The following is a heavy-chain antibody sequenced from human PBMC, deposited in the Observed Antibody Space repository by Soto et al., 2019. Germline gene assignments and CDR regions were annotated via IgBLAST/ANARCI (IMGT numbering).Heavy chain of an antibody. V-gene: IGHV4-4*07. CDR3: EGESGENWSYEAY. CDR2: ISTTGNT. J-gene: IGHJ4*02. CDR1: GDTITSFS. Sequence: QVQLQESGPGLVKPSETLSLTCTVSGDTITSFSWNWIRQPAGKGLEWIGRISTTGNTHYNPSLESRVTMSLDTSKNQFSLKLTSVTAADTAVYYCEGESGENWSYEAYWGQGTLVTVSS. D-gene: IGHD1-7*01.